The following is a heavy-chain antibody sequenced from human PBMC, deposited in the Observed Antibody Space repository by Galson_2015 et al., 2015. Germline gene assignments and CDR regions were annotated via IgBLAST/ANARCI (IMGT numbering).Heavy chain of an antibody. V-gene: IGHV3-15*04. Sequence: SLRLSCAASGFTFSNAWMSWVRQAPGKGLEWVGRIESKPDGGTTDYAAPVKGRFTISRDDSKNTLYLQMNSLKTEDTAVHYCTTDPDDYVYWGQGTLVTVSA. CDR3: TTDPDDYVY. CDR2: IESKPDGGTT. J-gene: IGHJ4*02. D-gene: IGHD4-17*01. CDR1: GFTFSNAW.